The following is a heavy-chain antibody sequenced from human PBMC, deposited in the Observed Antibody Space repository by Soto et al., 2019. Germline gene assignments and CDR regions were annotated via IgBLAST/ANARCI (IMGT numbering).Heavy chain of an antibody. V-gene: IGHV1-46*01. CDR3: AGLYHYDSSCYYDY. CDR2: INPSGGRT. Sequence: QVQLVQSGAEVKKPGASVKVSCKASGNSFTTYYMHWVRQAPGQGLEWMGIINPSGGRTTYAQKCQGRVTMTSDTSTSTFHMELSSLTSEDTAVYYCAGLYHYDSSCYYDYWGQGALVTVSS. D-gene: IGHD3-22*01. J-gene: IGHJ4*02. CDR1: GNSFTTYY.